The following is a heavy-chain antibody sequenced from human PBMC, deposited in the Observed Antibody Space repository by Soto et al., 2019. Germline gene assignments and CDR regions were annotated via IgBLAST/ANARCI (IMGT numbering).Heavy chain of an antibody. Sequence: QLQLQESGSGLVKPSQTLSLTCAVSGGSISSGGYSWSWIRQPPGKGLEWIGYIYHSGSTYYNPSRKSRVTISVDRSKNQFSLKLSSVTAADTAVYYCARSKKGDYDFWSGYLWFDPWGQGTLVTVSS. J-gene: IGHJ5*02. CDR3: ARSKKGDYDFWSGYLWFDP. CDR1: GGSISSGGYS. V-gene: IGHV4-30-2*01. D-gene: IGHD3-3*01. CDR2: IYHSGST.